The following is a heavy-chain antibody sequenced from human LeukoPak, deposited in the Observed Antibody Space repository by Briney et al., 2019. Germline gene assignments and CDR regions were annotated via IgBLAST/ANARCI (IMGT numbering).Heavy chain of an antibody. CDR3: TRDILTGYHKYFDY. V-gene: IGHV3-33*01. J-gene: IGHJ4*02. CDR2: IWYDASNK. CDR1: GFSFGGYG. D-gene: IGHD3-9*01. Sequence: GGSLRLSCAASGFSFGGYGMHWVRQAPRKGLEWVAHIWYDASNKQYADSVKGRFNTSRDNSKNMLYLEMNNLRVEDTAVYYCTRDILTGYHKYFDYWGQGTLVTVSS.